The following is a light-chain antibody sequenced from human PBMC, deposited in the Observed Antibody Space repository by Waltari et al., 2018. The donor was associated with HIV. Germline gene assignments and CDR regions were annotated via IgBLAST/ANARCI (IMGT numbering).Light chain of an antibody. J-gene: IGKJ2*02. V-gene: IGKV3D-15*01. CDR3: HQYHAWPRGT. CDR2: GAS. CDR1: EKIGSY. Sequence: ILLTHYPFTLSVSPGDRVTLSCRASEKIGSYLAWYQPKNAQPPRLLVYGASMRATGVPVRFSGSGSETDFNLISDGLETDDCAVYYCHQYHAWPRGTFGQGTKVE.